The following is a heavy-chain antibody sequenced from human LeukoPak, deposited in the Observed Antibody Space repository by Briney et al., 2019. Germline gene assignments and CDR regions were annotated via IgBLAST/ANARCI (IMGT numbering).Heavy chain of an antibody. CDR2: INWNGGST. CDR3: ARGKTSRYYYYGMDV. CDR1: GFTFDDYG. Sequence: GGSLRLSCAASGFTFDDYGMSWVRHAPGKGLEWVPGINWNGGSTGYADSVKGRFTISRDNAKNSLYLQMNTLRAEDTALYYCARGKTSRYYYYGMDVWGQGTTVTVSS. J-gene: IGHJ6*02. V-gene: IGHV3-20*04.